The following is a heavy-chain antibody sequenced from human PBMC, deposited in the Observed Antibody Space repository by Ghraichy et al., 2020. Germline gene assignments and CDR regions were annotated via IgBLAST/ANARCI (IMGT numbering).Heavy chain of an antibody. CDR1: GGSISSGGYS. Sequence: TLSLTCAVSGGSISSGGYSWSWIRQPPGKGLEWIGYIYHSGSTYYNPSLKSRVTISVDRSKNQFSLKLSSVTAADTAVYYCARDLYYYDSSGYYSGGMDVWGQGTTVTVSS. D-gene: IGHD3-22*01. V-gene: IGHV4-30-2*01. CDR2: IYHSGST. CDR3: ARDLYYYDSSGYYSGGMDV. J-gene: IGHJ6*02.